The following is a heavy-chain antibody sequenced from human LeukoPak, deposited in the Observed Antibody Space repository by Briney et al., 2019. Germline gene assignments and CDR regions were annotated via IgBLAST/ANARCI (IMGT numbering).Heavy chain of an antibody. V-gene: IGHV4-34*01. D-gene: IGHD5-24*01. CDR1: GGSFSGYY. CDR2: INHSGST. CDR3: ARRDGYNFREFDY. J-gene: IGHJ4*02. Sequence: PSETLSLTCAVYGGSFSGYYWSWIRQPPGRGLEWIGEINHSGSTNYNPSLKSRVTISVDTSKNQFSLKLSSVTAADTAVYYCARRDGYNFREFDYWGQGTLVTVSS.